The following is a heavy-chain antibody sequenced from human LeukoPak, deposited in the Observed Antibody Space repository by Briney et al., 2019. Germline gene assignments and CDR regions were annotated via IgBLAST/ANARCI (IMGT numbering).Heavy chain of an antibody. CDR2: INHSGST. D-gene: IGHD3-10*01. CDR3: ARRSYYYGSGSYYSY. J-gene: IGHJ4*02. V-gene: IGHV4-34*01. Sequence: SETLSLTCAVYGGSFSGYYWSWIRQPPGKGLEWIGEINHSGSTNYNPSLKSRVTISVDTSKNQFSLKLSSVTAADTAVYYCARRSYYYGSGSYYSYWGQGTLVTVSS. CDR1: GGSFSGYY.